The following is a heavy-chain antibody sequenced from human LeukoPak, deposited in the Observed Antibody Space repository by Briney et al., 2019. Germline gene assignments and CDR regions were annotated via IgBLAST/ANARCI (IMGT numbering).Heavy chain of an antibody. CDR1: GFTFSNYE. CDR2: LTTSGSTK. Sequence: GGSLRLSCATSGFTFSNYEMNWVRQAPGKGLEWISYLTTSGSTKYYADSVKGRFTISRDNAKNSLYLQMNSLRAEDTAVYYCARDIQLWVSFDIWGQGTMVTVSS. D-gene: IGHD5-18*01. V-gene: IGHV3-48*03. CDR3: ARDIQLWVSFDI. J-gene: IGHJ3*02.